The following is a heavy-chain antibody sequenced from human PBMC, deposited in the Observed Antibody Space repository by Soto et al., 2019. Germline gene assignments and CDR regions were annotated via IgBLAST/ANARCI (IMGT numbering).Heavy chain of an antibody. CDR1: GYTFTSYG. CDR2: ISAYNGNT. Sequence: SVKVSCKASGYTFTSYGISWVREAPVQGLEWMGWISAYNGNTNYAQKLQGRVTMTTDTSTSTAYMELRSLRSDDTAVYYCARDRKVSSSVLRVPNVNWFDPWGQGTLVTVSS. CDR3: ARDRKVSSSVLRVPNVNWFDP. J-gene: IGHJ5*02. D-gene: IGHD6-6*01. V-gene: IGHV1-18*04.